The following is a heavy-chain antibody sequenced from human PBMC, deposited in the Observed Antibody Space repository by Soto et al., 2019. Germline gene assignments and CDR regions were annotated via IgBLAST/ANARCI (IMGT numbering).Heavy chain of an antibody. V-gene: IGHV3-30-3*01. D-gene: IGHD5-12*01. CDR3: ARVPSSSGRPHFDY. Sequence: QVQLVESGGGVVQPGRSLRLSCAASGFTFSSYAMHWVRQAPGKGLEWVAVISYDGSNKYYADSVKGRFTISRDNSKNPLYLKMNTRGAEDTAVYYCARVPSSSGRPHFDYGGKGPL. J-gene: IGHJ4*02. CDR1: GFTFSSYA. CDR2: ISYDGSNK.